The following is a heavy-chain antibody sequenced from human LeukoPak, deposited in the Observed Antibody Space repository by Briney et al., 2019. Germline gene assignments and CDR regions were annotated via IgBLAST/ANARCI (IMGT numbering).Heavy chain of an antibody. Sequence: GGSLRLSCVASGFTFSRHDMNWVRQAPGKGLEWVGVISYDGSNKYYADSVKGRFTISRDNSKNTLYLQMNSLRTEDTAVYYCAKGVSSSWSNDAFDIWGQGTMVTVSS. CDR3: AKGVSSSWSNDAFDI. J-gene: IGHJ3*02. D-gene: IGHD6-13*01. CDR1: GFTFSRHD. CDR2: ISYDGSNK. V-gene: IGHV3-30*18.